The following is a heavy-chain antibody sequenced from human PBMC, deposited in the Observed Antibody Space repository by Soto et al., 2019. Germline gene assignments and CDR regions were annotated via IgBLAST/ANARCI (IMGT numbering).Heavy chain of an antibody. J-gene: IGHJ3*02. D-gene: IGHD3-3*01. V-gene: IGHV3-33*01. CDR2: IWYDGSNK. CDR3: VRGETITIFGVVIMAPGAFDI. Sequence: GGSLRLSCAASGFTFSSYGMHWVRQAPGKGLEWVAVIWYDGSNKYYADSVKGRFTISRDNSKNTLYLQMNSLRAEDTAVYYCVRGETITIFGVVIMAPGAFDIWGQGTMVTVSS. CDR1: GFTFSSYG.